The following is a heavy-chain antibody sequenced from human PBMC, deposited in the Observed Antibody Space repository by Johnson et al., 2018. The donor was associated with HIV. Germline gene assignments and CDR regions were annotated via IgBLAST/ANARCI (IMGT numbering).Heavy chain of an antibody. J-gene: IGHJ3*02. D-gene: IGHD1-26*01. CDR1: GLNVSGHY. V-gene: IGHV3-66*02. CDR3: AKDGATRAFDI. CDR2: IYSGGLT. Sequence: VQLVESGGGLAQPGGSLRLSCAASGLNVSGHYMSWVRQSPGKGLEWVSVIYSGGLTYYAQSVKGRFTISRDNSKNTLYLQMNSLRAEDTAVYYCAKDGATRAFDIWGQGTMVTVSS.